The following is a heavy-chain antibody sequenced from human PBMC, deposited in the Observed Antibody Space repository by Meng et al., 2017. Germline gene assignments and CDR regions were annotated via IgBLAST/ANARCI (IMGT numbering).Heavy chain of an antibody. CDR2: IYYSGST. V-gene: IGHV4-59*01. CDR1: GGSISSYY. CDR3: ARVVVCGGDCYSPLFDY. J-gene: IGHJ4*01. Sequence: GSLRLSCTVSGGSISSYYWSWIRQPPGKGLEWIGYIYYSGSTNYNPSLKSRVTISVDTSKNQFSLKLSSVTAADTAVYYCARVVVCGGDCYSPLFDYWGQGTRVTVGS. D-gene: IGHD2-21*02.